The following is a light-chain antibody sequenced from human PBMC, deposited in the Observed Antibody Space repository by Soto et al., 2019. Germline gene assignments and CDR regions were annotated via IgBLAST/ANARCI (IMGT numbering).Light chain of an antibody. V-gene: IGLV2-14*01. CDR3: SSYATSNTVL. J-gene: IGLJ3*02. CDR1: SSDVGRYTF. Sequence: QSALTQPVSVSGSPGQSITISCTGSSSDVGRYTFVSWYQQHPGKAPKLMIYEVSNRPSGVSNRFSGSKSANTASLTISGLQAEDEAEYYCSSYATSNTVLFGGGTKLTVL. CDR2: EVS.